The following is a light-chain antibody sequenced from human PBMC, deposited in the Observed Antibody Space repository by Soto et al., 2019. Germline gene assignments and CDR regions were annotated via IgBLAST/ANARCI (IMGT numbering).Light chain of an antibody. CDR1: SSEVGGYNY. J-gene: IGLJ2*01. V-gene: IGLV2-14*01. Sequence: QSALTQPASVSGSPGQSITISCTGTSSEVGGYNYVSWYQQHPGKAPKLMIYAVSNRPSGVSNRFSGSKSGNTASLTISGLQAEDEADYYCSSYTSSSTLLFGGGTKLTVL. CDR2: AVS. CDR3: SSYTSSSTLL.